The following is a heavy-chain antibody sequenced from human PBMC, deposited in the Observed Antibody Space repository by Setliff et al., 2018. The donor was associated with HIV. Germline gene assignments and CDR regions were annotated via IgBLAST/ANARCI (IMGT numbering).Heavy chain of an antibody. J-gene: IGHJ6*03. Sequence: SETLSLTCTVSGDSISSGGYYWSWIRQHSGKGLEWIGYIYYSGNTYYNPSLKRRVTMSVDTSKNQFSLKLSSMTAADTAVYYCARVVRQVPASSYYYYYMDVWGKGTTVTVSS. CDR3: ARVVRQVPASSYYYYYMDV. D-gene: IGHD2-2*01. V-gene: IGHV4-31*02. CDR2: IYYSGNT. CDR1: GDSISSGGYY.